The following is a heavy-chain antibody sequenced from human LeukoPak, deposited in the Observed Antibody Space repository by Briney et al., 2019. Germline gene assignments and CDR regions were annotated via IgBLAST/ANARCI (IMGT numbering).Heavy chain of an antibody. CDR1: GGTFSSYA. Sequence: ASVKVSCKASGGTFSSYAISWVRQAPGQGLEWMGGIIPIFGSTNYAPKFQGRVTITADDSTSTAYMELSSLRSEDTAVYYCARDDIVVVVAAPPYYYYGMDVWGQGTTVTVSS. D-gene: IGHD2-15*01. CDR2: IIPIFGST. V-gene: IGHV1-69*13. J-gene: IGHJ6*02. CDR3: ARDDIVVVVAAPPYYYYGMDV.